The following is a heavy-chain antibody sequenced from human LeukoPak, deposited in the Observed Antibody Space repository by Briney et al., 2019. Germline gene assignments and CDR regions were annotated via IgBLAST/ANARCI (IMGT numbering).Heavy chain of an antibody. V-gene: IGHV1-2*02. CDR3: ARPSVEWGQHYFVRTL. Sequence: ASVTVSFKGTGYTFTINSMHWVRLAPGQGLEYMGWINPNSGGTKSAQKFQGRVTMTRDTSISTGYMELSGLASDDAAVYYCARPSVEWGQHYFVRTLWRRGTTVTVSS. CDR2: INPNSGGT. J-gene: IGHJ6*02. CDR1: GYTFTINS. D-gene: IGHD2/OR15-2a*01.